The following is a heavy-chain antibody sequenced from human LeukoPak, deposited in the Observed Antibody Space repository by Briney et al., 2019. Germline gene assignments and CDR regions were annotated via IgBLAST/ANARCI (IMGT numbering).Heavy chain of an antibody. D-gene: IGHD3-10*01. V-gene: IGHV1-69*10. Sequence: SVKVSCKASGGTFSSYAFNWVRQAPGQGLEWMGAIIPIHGRADYAQRFQGRVTITADKSTSTAYMELSSLGSEDTAVYYCARGYGSNAFDIWGQGTMVTVSS. CDR1: GGTFSSYA. J-gene: IGHJ3*02. CDR2: IIPIHGRA. CDR3: ARGYGSNAFDI.